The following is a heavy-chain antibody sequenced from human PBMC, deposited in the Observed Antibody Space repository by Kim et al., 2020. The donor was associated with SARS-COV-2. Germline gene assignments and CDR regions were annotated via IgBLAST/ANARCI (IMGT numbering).Heavy chain of an antibody. CDR3: ATNWFDS. CDR2: IDSSGGAI. CDR1: TLTFSFYH. Sequence: GGSLRLSCVASTLTFSFYHFNWVRQAPGKGLEWISFIDSSGGAIYYAESVKGRFIISRDNAKNSLYLQMNSLRAEDTALYYCATNWFDSWGQGTLVTVSS. J-gene: IGHJ5*01. V-gene: IGHV3-48*03.